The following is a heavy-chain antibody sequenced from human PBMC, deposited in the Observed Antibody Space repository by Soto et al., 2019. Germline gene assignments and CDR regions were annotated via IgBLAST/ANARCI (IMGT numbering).Heavy chain of an antibody. CDR2: IIPIFGTA. Sequence: SVKVSCKASGGTFSSYAISWVRQAPGQGLEWMGGIIPIFGTADYAQKFQGRVTITAGESTSTAYMELSSLRSEDTAVYHCASPPIVATIVNYYYGMDVWGQGTTVTVSS. J-gene: IGHJ6*02. D-gene: IGHD5-12*01. V-gene: IGHV1-69*13. CDR1: GGTFSSYA. CDR3: ASPPIVATIVNYYYGMDV.